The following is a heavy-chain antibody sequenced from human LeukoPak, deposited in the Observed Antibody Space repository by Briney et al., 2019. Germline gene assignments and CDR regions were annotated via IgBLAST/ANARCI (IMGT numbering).Heavy chain of an antibody. D-gene: IGHD6-19*01. Sequence: PSETLSLTCTVSGGSISSGSYYWSWIRQPAGKGLEWIGRIYTSGSTNYNPSLKSRVTISVDTSKNQFSLKLSSVTAADTAVYYCARADPGYSSGWYGDAFDIWGQGTMVTVSS. J-gene: IGHJ3*02. CDR3: ARADPGYSSGWYGDAFDI. CDR1: GGSISSGSYY. CDR2: IYTSGST. V-gene: IGHV4-61*02.